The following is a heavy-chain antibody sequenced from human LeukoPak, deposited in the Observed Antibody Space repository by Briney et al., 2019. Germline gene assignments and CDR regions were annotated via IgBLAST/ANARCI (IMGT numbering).Heavy chain of an antibody. V-gene: IGHV4-34*01. D-gene: IGHD3-22*01. CDR2: INHSGST. J-gene: IGHJ3*02. CDR1: GGSFSGYY. Sequence: ETLSLTCAVYGGSFSGYYWSWIRQPPGKGLEWIGEINHSGSTNYNPSLKSRVTISVDTSKNQFSLKLSSVTAADTAVYYCARLNRRPRQVMIVVVIKGGAFDIWGQGTMVTVSS. CDR3: ARLNRRPRQVMIVVVIKGGAFDI.